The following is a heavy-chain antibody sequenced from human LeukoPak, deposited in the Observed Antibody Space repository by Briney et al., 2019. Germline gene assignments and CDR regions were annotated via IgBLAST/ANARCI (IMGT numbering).Heavy chain of an antibody. CDR2: ITASGGNT. V-gene: IGHV3-23*01. D-gene: IGHD1-7*01. J-gene: IGHJ4*02. Sequence: PGGSLRLSCAASGFTFSSYAMGWVRQAPGKGLEWVSAITASGGNTYYADSVKGRFTISRDNSKNTLYLQVNSLRAEDTAVYYCAKLLAPRVGGTTGGKDYWGQGTLVTVSS. CDR1: GFTFSSYA. CDR3: AKLLAPRVGGTTGGKDY.